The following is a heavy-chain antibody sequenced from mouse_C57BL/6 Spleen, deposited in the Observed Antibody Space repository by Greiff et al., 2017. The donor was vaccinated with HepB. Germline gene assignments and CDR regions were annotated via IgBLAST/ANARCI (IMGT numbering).Heavy chain of an antibody. V-gene: IGHV1-15*01. CDR1: GYTFTDYE. CDR3: TSPYYYGSRGFAY. D-gene: IGHD1-1*01. J-gene: IGHJ3*01. Sequence: LQESGAELVRPGASVTLSCKASGYTFTDYEMHWVKQTPVHGLEWIGAIDPETGGTAYNQKFKGKAILTADKSSSTAYMELRSLTSEDSAVYYCTSPYYYGSRGFAYWGQGTLVTVSA. CDR2: IDPETGGT.